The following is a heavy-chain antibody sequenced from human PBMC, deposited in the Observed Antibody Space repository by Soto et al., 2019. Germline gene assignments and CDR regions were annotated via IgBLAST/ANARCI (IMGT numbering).Heavy chain of an antibody. CDR2: ISAYNGNT. Sequence: ASVKVSCKASGYTFTSYGISWVRQAPGQGLEWMGWISAYNGNTNYAQKLQGRVTMTTDTSTSTAYMELRSLRSDDTAVYYCAAVQDRSSTASVTSFDYWGQGTLVTVSS. V-gene: IGHV1-18*01. CDR3: AAVQDRSSTASVTSFDY. D-gene: IGHD2-2*01. J-gene: IGHJ4*02. CDR1: GYTFTSYG.